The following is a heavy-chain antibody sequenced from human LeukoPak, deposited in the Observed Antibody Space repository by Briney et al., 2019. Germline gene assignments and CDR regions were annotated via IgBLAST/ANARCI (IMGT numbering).Heavy chain of an antibody. CDR2: IYTSGST. CDR1: GGSMSSGSDY. V-gene: IGHV4-61*02. Sequence: SQTLSLTCTVSGGSMSSGSDYWSWIRQPAGKGLEWIGPIYTSGSTNYKPSLKSRVTISIDTSKHHCSLKQSSVPAADTAVYYCASGPQCRGGSCHSVSDYWGQGTLVTVSS. J-gene: IGHJ4*02. D-gene: IGHD2-15*01. CDR3: ASGPQCRGGSCHSVSDY.